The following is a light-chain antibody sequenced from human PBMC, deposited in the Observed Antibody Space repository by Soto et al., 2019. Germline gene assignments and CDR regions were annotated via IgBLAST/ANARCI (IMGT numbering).Light chain of an antibody. CDR2: GTF. J-gene: IGKJ1*01. CDR1: ETISSDK. V-gene: IGKV3-20*01. CDR3: QQYGSWT. Sequence: EIVLTQSPGTLSVSPGERATLSCRASETISSDKLAWYQQKPGQPPSLLIYGTFSRATGIPDRFSGSGSGKDFTLTISRLEPEDSEIYYCQQYGSWTFGQGTKVEI.